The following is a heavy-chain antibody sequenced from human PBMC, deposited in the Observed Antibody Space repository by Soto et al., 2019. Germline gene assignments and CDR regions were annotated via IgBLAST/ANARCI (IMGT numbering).Heavy chain of an antibody. J-gene: IGHJ5*02. Sequence: GVSLRLSCAASGFTFSSYAMSWVRQAPGKGLEWVSAISGSGGSTYYADSVKGRFTISRDNSKNTLYLQMNSLRAEDTAVYYCAKDSPSILGYCSGGSCLDWFDPWGQGTLVTVSS. CDR3: AKDSPSILGYCSGGSCLDWFDP. CDR1: GFTFSSYA. V-gene: IGHV3-23*01. CDR2: ISGSGGST. D-gene: IGHD2-15*01.